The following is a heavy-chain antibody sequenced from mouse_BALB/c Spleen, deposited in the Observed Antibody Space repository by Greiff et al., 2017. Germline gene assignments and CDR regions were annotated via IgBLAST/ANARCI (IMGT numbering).Heavy chain of an antibody. V-gene: IGHV1-82*01. CDR3: ARNGYRDFYAMDY. J-gene: IGHJ4*01. CDR1: GYAFSSSW. CDR2: IYPGDGDT. Sequence: VQLQQSGPELVKPGASVKISCKASGYAFSSSWMNWVKQRPGQGLEWIGRIYPGDGDTNYNGKFKGKATLTADKSSSTAYMQLSSLTSVDSAVYFCARNGYRDFYAMDYWGQGTSVTVSS. D-gene: IGHD2-2*01.